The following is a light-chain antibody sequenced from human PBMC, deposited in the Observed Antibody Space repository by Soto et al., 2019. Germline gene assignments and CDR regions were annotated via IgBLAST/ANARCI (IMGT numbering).Light chain of an antibody. V-gene: IGKV3-20*01. J-gene: IGKJ5*01. Sequence: EIVLTQSPGTLSLSPVERATLSCRAIQSVSSIYLAWYQQKPGQAPRLLIYGASRRATGIPERFSGSGSGADFTLTISRLEPEDFAIYYCQQYGSSPSITFGQGTRLEIK. CDR1: QSVSSIY. CDR3: QQYGSSPSIT. CDR2: GAS.